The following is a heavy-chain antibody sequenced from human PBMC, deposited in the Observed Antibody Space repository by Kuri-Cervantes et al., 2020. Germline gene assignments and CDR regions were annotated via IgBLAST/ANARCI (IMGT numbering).Heavy chain of an antibody. J-gene: IGHJ2*01. V-gene: IGHV7-4-1*02. D-gene: IGHD6-19*01. Sequence: ASVKVSCKASGYTFTRYAMNWVRQAPGQGLEWMGWINTNTGNPTYAQGFTGRFAFSLDTSVNTAYLQINSLKAEDTAVYYCARGGAVAVYYWYFDLWGRGTLVTVSS. CDR3: ARGGAVAVYYWYFDL. CDR2: INTNTGNP. CDR1: GYTFTRYA.